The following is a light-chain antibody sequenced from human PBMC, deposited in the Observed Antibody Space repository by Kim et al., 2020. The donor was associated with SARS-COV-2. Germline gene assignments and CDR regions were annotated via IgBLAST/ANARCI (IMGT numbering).Light chain of an antibody. Sequence: SSELTQDPTVSVALGQTVRITCQGDSLRNSFPNWYVERPGQAPLLIIYGEKKRPSGIPDRFSGSRSGDTASLTITGAQAEDEGDYFCHCRDRAGDQIFGSGTKVTVL. CDR3: HCRDRAGDQI. J-gene: IGLJ1*01. V-gene: IGLV3-19*01. CDR1: SLRNSF. CDR2: GEK.